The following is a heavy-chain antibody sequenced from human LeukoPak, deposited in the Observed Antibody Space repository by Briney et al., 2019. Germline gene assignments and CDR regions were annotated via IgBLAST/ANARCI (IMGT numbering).Heavy chain of an antibody. CDR3: ATEVQSYSSADYYFDY. CDR2: FDPEDGET. CDR1: GYTLTELS. V-gene: IGHV1-24*01. Sequence: GASVKVSCKVSGYTLTELSMHWVRQAPGKGLEWMGGFDPEDGETIYAQKFQGRVTMTEDTATDTAYMGLCSLRSEDTAVYYCATEVQSYSSADYYFDYWGQGTLVTVSS. J-gene: IGHJ4*02. D-gene: IGHD6-19*01.